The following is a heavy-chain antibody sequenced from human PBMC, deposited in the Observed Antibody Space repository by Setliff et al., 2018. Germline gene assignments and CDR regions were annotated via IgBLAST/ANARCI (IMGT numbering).Heavy chain of an antibody. CDR1: GYTFVGYY. CDR3: ARGAPGRYCSGGSCSYFDY. J-gene: IGHJ4*02. CDR2: MNPTSGNT. V-gene: IGHV1-8*02. Sequence: ASVKVSCKASGYTFVGYYLHWVRQAPGQGLEWMGWMNPTSGNTGYAQKFQGRVTMTRNTSISTAYMELSSLRSEDTAVYYCARGAPGRYCSGGSCSYFDYWGQGILVTVSS. D-gene: IGHD2-15*01.